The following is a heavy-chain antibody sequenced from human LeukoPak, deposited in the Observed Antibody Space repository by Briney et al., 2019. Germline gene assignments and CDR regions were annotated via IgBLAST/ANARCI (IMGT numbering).Heavy chain of an antibody. CDR1: GFSLSTGGVG. D-gene: IGHD3-10*01. CDR2: IYWDDDK. J-gene: IGHJ4*02. Sequence: SGPTLVKPTQTLTLTCTFSGFSLSTGGVGVGWIRQPPGKALEWLALIYWDDDKRYSPSLKSRLTITKDTSKNQVVLTMTNMDPVDTATYYCARTSSFTLIRGLDQWGQGTLVTVSS. CDR3: ARTSSFTLIRGLDQ. V-gene: IGHV2-5*02.